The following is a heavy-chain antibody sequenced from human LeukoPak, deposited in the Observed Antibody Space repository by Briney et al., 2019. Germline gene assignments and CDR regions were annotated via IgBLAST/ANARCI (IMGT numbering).Heavy chain of an antibody. J-gene: IGHJ4*02. Sequence: AASVKVSCKASGYTFTSYYMHWVRQAPGQGREWMGIINPSGGSTSYAQKFQGRVTMTRDTSTSTVYMELSSLRSEDTAVYYCARDMEMATIFDYWGQGTLVTVSS. D-gene: IGHD5-24*01. CDR3: ARDMEMATIFDY. V-gene: IGHV1-46*01. CDR2: INPSGGST. CDR1: GYTFTSYY.